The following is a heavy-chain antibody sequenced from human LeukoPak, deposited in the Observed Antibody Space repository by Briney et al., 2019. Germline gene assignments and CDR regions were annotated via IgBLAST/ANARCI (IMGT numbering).Heavy chain of an antibody. CDR1: GYSFTSYW. V-gene: IGHV5-51*01. CDR2: IYPGDSDT. D-gene: IGHD6-6*01. Sequence: GESLKISCKGSGYSFTSYWIGGVRQMPGKGLEWMGIIYPGDSDTRYSPSFQGEVTISADKSITTAYLQWSSLKASDTGMYYCAREFEYSSSSEEVICWFDPWGQGTLVTVSS. CDR3: AREFEYSSSSEEVICWFDP. J-gene: IGHJ5*02.